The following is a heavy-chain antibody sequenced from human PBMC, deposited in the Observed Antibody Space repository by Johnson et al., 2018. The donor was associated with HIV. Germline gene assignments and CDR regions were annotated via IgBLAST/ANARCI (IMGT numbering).Heavy chain of an antibody. Sequence: QVQLVESGGGVVQPGRSLRLSCAASGFTFSSYALHWVRQAPGKVLEWVAVISYDGSNKYYADSVKGRLTISRDNSKNTLYLQMSSLRAEDTAMYYCGRDMSSRWGMGDACDIWGQGTMVTVSS. CDR2: ISYDGSNK. V-gene: IGHV3-30-3*01. J-gene: IGHJ3*02. D-gene: IGHD6-13*01. CDR3: GRDMSSRWGMGDACDI. CDR1: GFTFSSYA.